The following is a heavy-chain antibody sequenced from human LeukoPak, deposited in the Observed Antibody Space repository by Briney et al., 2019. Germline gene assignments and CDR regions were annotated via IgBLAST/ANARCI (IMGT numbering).Heavy chain of an antibody. Sequence: ASVKVSCKASGYTFTSYDINWVRQATGQGLEWMGWMNPNSGNTGYAQKFQGRVTMTRNTSISTAYMELSSLRSEDTAVYYCASSYSVPYYYYYGMDVWSQGTTVTVSS. CDR2: MNPNSGNT. CDR3: ASSYSVPYYYYYGMDV. J-gene: IGHJ6*02. CDR1: GYTFTSYD. V-gene: IGHV1-8*01. D-gene: IGHD1-26*01.